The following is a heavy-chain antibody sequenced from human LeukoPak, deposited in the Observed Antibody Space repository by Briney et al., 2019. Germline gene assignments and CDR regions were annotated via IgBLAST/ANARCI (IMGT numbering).Heavy chain of an antibody. J-gene: IGHJ4*02. CDR2: ISGSGGST. D-gene: IGHD1-26*01. CDR3: AKGPIVGATISY. V-gene: IGHV3-23*01. CDR1: GFTFSSYG. Sequence: GGTLRLSCAASGFTFSSYGMSWVRQAPGKGLEWVSAISGSGGSTYYADSVKGRFTISRDNSKNTLYLQMNSLRAEDTAVYYCAKGPIVGATISYWGQGTLVTVSS.